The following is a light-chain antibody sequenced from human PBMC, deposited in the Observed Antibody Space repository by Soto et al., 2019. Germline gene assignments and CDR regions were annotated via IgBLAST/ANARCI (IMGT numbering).Light chain of an antibody. Sequence: RLTQSPSSLSASVGDTVTISCRASQDISTYLAWYQQKPGKAPTLLIFGASSLHNGVPPRFAGSGSGSEFTLTIHRLQPDDFVTYFCQHYTLYSAPFGQGTRV. CDR1: QDISTY. V-gene: IGKV1-5*01. J-gene: IGKJ5*01. CDR3: QHYTLYSAP. CDR2: GAS.